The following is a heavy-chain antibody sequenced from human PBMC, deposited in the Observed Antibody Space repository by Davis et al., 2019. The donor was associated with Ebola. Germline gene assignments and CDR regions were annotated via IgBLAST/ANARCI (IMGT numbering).Heavy chain of an antibody. D-gene: IGHD3-22*01. J-gene: IGHJ4*02. V-gene: IGHV3-74*01. CDR2: IKSDGSTK. CDR3: ARDAYYYDSSGYYLYYFDY. Sequence: HTGGSLRLSCVVSGFTFSSYWMHWVRQAPGKGLVWVSRIKSDGSTKSYADSVKGRFTISRDNAKNTLYLQMNSLRAEDTAVYYCARDAYYYDSSGYYLYYFDYWGQGTLVTVSS. CDR1: GFTFSSYW.